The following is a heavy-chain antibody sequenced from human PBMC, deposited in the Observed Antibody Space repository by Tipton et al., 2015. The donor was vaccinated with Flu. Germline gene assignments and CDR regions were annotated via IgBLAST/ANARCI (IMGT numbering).Heavy chain of an antibody. D-gene: IGHD6-19*01. CDR1: GFTFSSYG. CDR3: ARGVYSSGWYPFFDY. CDR2: IWYDGSNK. V-gene: IGHV3-33*08. J-gene: IGHJ4*02. Sequence: SLRLSCAASGFTFSSYGMHWVRQAPGKGLEWVAVIWYDGSNKYYADSVKGRFTISRDNYKNTLYLQMNSLRAEDTAVYYCARGVYSSGWYPFFDYWGQGTLVTVSS.